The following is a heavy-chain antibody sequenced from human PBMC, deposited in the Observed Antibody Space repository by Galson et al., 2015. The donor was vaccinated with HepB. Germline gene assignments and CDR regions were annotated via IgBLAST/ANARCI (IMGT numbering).Heavy chain of an antibody. CDR1: GFTFSSYS. CDR2: ISSSSSYI. CDR3: ARGRIRVVPAATLGDYFDY. J-gene: IGHJ4*02. D-gene: IGHD2-2*01. Sequence: SLRLSCAASGFTFSSYSMNWVRQAPGKGLEWVSSISSSSSYIYYADSVKGRFTISRDNSKNTLYLQMNSLRAEDTAVYYCARGRIRVVPAATLGDYFDYWGQGTLVTVSS. V-gene: IGHV3-21*01.